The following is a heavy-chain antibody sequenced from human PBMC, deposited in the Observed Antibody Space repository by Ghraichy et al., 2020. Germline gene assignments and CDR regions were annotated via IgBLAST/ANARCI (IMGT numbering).Heavy chain of an antibody. V-gene: IGHV4-34*01. CDR2: INHSGST. J-gene: IGHJ6*02. Sequence: SETLSLTCAVYGGSFSGYYWSWIRQPPGKGLEWIGEINHSGSTNYNPSLKSRVTISVDTSKNQFSLKLSSVTAADTAVYYCARGRGIAVAGTSPGPPPLHYYYGMDVWGQGTTVTVSS. CDR3: ARGRGIAVAGTSPGPPPLHYYYGMDV. CDR1: GGSFSGYY. D-gene: IGHD6-19*01.